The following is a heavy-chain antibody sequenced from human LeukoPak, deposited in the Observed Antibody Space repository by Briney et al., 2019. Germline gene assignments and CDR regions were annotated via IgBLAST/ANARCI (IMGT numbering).Heavy chain of an antibody. D-gene: IGHD3-22*01. CDR1: GGSISSYY. Sequence: SETLSLTCTVSGGSISSYYWSWIRQPPGKGLEWIGYIYYSGSTNYNPSLKSRVTISVDTSKNQFSLKLSSVTAADTAVYYCASLRGDYYDSSGYYSGKFGYWGQGTLVTVSS. CDR3: ASLRGDYYDSSGYYSGKFGY. CDR2: IYYSGST. V-gene: IGHV4-59*01. J-gene: IGHJ4*02.